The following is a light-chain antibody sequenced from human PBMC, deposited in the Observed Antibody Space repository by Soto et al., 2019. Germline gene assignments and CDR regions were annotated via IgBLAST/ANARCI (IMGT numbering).Light chain of an antibody. CDR1: QSVSSN. CDR3: QQYNNWPRT. Sequence: EKVMTQSPATLSVSPGERATLSCRASQSVSSNLAWYQQKPGQAPRLLIYGASTRATGIPDRFSGSGSGTEFTLTISSLQSEDFAVYYCQQYNNWPRTFGQGTKVHIK. CDR2: GAS. V-gene: IGKV3-15*01. J-gene: IGKJ1*01.